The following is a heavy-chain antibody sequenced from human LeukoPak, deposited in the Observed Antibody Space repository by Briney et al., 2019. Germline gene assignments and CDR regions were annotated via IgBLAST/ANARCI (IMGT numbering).Heavy chain of an antibody. CDR1: GGSFSGYY. CDR2: INHSGST. J-gene: IGHJ5*02. D-gene: IGHD3-10*01. CDR3: ARGYLVWFGELSTTAWFDP. V-gene: IGHV4-34*01. Sequence: SETLSLTCAVYGGSFSGYYWSWIRQPPGKGLEWIGEINHSGSTNYNPSLKSRVTISVDTSKNQFSLKLSSVTAADTAVYYCARGYLVWFGELSTTAWFDPWGQGTLVTVSS.